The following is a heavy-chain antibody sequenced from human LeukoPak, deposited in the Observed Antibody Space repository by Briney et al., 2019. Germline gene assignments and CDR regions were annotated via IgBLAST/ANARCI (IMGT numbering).Heavy chain of an antibody. Sequence: GESLTISCKGSGYSFTNYWIGWVRQMPGKGLEWVGIIYPGASDTRYSPSFQGQVTISADKHIRTAYLQESSLKASDTAMYYCARGDSDYYHSSGYYDYAFDLWGQGTMVPVPS. J-gene: IGHJ3*01. CDR2: IYPGASDT. CDR1: GYSFTNYW. V-gene: IGHV5-51*01. CDR3: ARGDSDYYHSSGYYDYAFDL. D-gene: IGHD3-22*01.